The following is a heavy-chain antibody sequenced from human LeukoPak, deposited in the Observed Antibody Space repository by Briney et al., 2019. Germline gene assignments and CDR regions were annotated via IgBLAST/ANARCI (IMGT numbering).Heavy chain of an antibody. D-gene: IGHD3-22*01. CDR3: ARVQIRGYYYDSSGYYPMDY. CDR1: GFTFSSYS. J-gene: IGHJ4*02. V-gene: IGHV3-21*01. CDR2: ISSSSSYI. Sequence: GGSLRLSCAASGFTFSSYSMNWVRQAPGKGLEWVSSISSSSSYIYYADSVKGRFTISRDNAKNSLYLQMNSLRAEDTAVCYCARVQIRGYYYDSSGYYPMDYWGQGTLVTVSS.